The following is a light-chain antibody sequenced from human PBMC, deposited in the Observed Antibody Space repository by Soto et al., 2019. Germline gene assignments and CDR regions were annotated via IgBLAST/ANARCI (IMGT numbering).Light chain of an antibody. CDR2: GAS. V-gene: IGKV1-9*01. CDR3: QQVNSFSLT. Sequence: DIQLTQSPSFLSASVGDKVTITCRASQGISDYLAWYQQKPGKAPKLLIYGASTLQRGVPSRFSGSGSGTEFTLTISSPQPEDFATYYCQQVNSFSLTFGGGTKVDIQ. J-gene: IGKJ4*01. CDR1: QGISDY.